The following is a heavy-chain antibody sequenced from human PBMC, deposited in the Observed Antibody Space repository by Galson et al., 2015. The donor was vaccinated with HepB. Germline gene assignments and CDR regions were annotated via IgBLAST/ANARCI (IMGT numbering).Heavy chain of an antibody. V-gene: IGHV3-53*05. CDR1: GFAVSSNY. CDR2: IYGGSDGST. Sequence: SLRLSCAASGFAVSSNYMTWVRQAPGKGLEWVSVIYGGSDGSTNYADSVEGRFTISRDNSKNTLYLQMISLRAEDTAVYYCAGGNSYVLRYFDYWGQGTLVTVSS. D-gene: IGHD2/OR15-2a*01. CDR3: AGGNSYVLRYFDY. J-gene: IGHJ4*02.